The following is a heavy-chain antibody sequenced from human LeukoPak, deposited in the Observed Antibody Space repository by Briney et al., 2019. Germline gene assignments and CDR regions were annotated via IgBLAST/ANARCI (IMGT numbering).Heavy chain of an antibody. CDR2: IKSDGSST. D-gene: IGHD4-17*01. J-gene: IGHJ2*01. Sequence: QPGGSLRLSCAASGFTFSSYWMHWVRQAPGKGLVWVSRIKSDGSSTSSANSVKGRFTISRDNAKNTLYLQMNSLRVEDTAVYYCAREDYDDNGWYFDLWGRGTLVTVSS. V-gene: IGHV3-74*01. CDR1: GFTFSSYW. CDR3: AREDYDDNGWYFDL.